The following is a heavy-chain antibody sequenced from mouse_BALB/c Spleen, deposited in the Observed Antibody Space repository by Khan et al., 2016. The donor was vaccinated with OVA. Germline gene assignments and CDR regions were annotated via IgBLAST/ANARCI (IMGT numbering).Heavy chain of an antibody. V-gene: IGHV1-26*01. CDR1: GYSFTLYY. Sequence: EVELVESGPDLVKPGASVKISCKASGYSFTLYYMSWVKQSHGKSLEWIGRVNPNTDNINYNQEFKGKAILTVDKSSNTAYMELRSLPSEDSAVYFCARGYDFFASWGQGTLVTVAA. J-gene: IGHJ3*01. CDR3: ARGYDFFAS. CDR2: VNPNTDNI. D-gene: IGHD2-14*01.